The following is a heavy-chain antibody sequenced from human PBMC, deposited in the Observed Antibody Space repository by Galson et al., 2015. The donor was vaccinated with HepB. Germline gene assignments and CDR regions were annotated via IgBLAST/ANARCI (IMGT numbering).Heavy chain of an antibody. Sequence: LTCTVSGGSIRSGGYYWSWIRQHPGKGLEWIGYIYYSGSTYYNPSLKSRVTISVDTSKNQFSLKLSSVTAADTAVYYCARVRGALNGRQFDYWGQGTLVTVSS. V-gene: IGHV4-31*03. D-gene: IGHD2-8*01. CDR2: IYYSGST. CDR3: ARVRGALNGRQFDY. J-gene: IGHJ4*02. CDR1: GGSIRSGGYY.